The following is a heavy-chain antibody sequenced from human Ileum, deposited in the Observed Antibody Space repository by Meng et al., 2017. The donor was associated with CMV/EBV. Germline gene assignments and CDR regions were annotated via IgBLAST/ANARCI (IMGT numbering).Heavy chain of an antibody. V-gene: IGHV4-61*02. CDR2: RHKNGNE. CDR3: AIYYGGVGGRGY. J-gene: IGHJ4*02. CDR1: GDSISSENYH. Sequence: QVQPQEPGPGLLKPSQTLSLTCSVSGDSISSENYHWSWIRQPAGKGLEWIGQRHKNGNENYNASLKSRVTISIDTSKNQFSLTPTSVTAADTAVYYCAIYYGGVGGRGYWAQGTLVTVSS. D-gene: IGHD2-21*01.